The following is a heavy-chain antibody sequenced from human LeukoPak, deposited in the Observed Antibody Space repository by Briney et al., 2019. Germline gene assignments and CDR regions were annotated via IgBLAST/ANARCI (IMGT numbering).Heavy chain of an antibody. CDR3: ARALLLIAAAGRDAFDI. Sequence: SETLSLTCTVSGGSISSYYWSWIRQPAGKGLEWIGRIYTSGSTNYNPSLKSRVTMSVDTSKNQFSLKLSSVTAADTAVYYCARALLLIAAAGRDAFDIWGQGTMVTVSS. V-gene: IGHV4-4*07. CDR2: IYTSGST. CDR1: GGSISSYY. J-gene: IGHJ3*02. D-gene: IGHD6-13*01.